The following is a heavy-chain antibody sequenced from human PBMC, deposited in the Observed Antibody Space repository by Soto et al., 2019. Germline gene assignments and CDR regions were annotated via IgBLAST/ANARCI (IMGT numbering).Heavy chain of an antibody. V-gene: IGHV3-23*01. CDR2: ISGAGGST. J-gene: IGHJ4*02. D-gene: IGHD5-12*01. CDR3: AKDGSNHDY. CDR1: GFTFSSYA. Sequence: GWSLRLSCAASGFTFSSYAMSWVRQAPGKGLEWVSAISGAGGSTYYADSVKGRFTISRDNSKNTLYLQMNSLRVEDTAVYYCAKDGSNHDYWGQGTLVTVSS.